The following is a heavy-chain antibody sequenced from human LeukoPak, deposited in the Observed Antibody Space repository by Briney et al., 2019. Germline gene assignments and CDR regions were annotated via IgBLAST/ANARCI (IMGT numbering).Heavy chain of an antibody. CDR2: INHSGTA. V-gene: IGHV4-34*01. CDR3: AREGSYSGSGSPPLEY. D-gene: IGHD3-10*01. CDR1: GGSFSNYY. J-gene: IGHJ4*02. Sequence: TPSETLSLTCAVYGGSFSNYYWSWIRQSPGKGLEWIGEINHSGTANYNPSLKSRVTISVDTSKNQFSLKLNSVTAADTAVYYCAREGSYSGSGSPPLEYWVQGTLVTVSS.